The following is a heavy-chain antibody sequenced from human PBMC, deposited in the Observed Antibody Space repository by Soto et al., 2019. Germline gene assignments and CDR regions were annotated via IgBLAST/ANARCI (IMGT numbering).Heavy chain of an antibody. CDR2: VYYDGTT. CDR1: GTSVSSNSNH. D-gene: IGHD1-26*01. J-gene: IGHJ4*02. Sequence: QVQLQESGPGLVKPSETLSLTCTVSGTSVSSNSNHWSWVRQPPGKGLEWIGYVYYDGTTNYNPSLKNRVTLALDASKHQFSLKVTSVAAADTAVYYCASRVRATPPRDCGQGTLVTVSS. CDR3: ASRVRATPPRD. V-gene: IGHV4-61*01.